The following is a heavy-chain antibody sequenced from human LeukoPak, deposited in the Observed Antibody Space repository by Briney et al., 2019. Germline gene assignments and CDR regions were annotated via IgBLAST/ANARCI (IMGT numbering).Heavy chain of an antibody. D-gene: IGHD6-19*01. CDR2: INLNSGGT. Sequence: ASVTVSFTASGYTFTGYYMHWVRQAPGQGLEWMGWINLNSGGTNYAQKFQGRVTMTRDTSISTAYMELSSLRSEDTAVYYSARQAVHYSSGSHFDYWGQGTLVTVSS. V-gene: IGHV1-2*02. CDR1: GYTFTGYY. CDR3: ARQAVHYSSGSHFDY. J-gene: IGHJ4*02.